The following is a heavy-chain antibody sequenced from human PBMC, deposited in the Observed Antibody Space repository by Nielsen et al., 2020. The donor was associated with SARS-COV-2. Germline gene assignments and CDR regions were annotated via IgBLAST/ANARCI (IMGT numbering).Heavy chain of an antibody. D-gene: IGHD5-18*01. CDR1: GFTFRNYA. CDR2: ISSGGGTT. J-gene: IGHJ6*02. Sequence: GESLKISYSVSGFTFRNYAMSWVRQAPGKGLEWVSSISSGGGTTYYADSVKGRFTISRDNARNSLYLQMKGLRAEDTAVYYCVRKDTSMGFYYYGMDVWGRGTTVTVSS. V-gene: IGHV3-23*01. CDR3: VRKDTSMGFYYYGMDV.